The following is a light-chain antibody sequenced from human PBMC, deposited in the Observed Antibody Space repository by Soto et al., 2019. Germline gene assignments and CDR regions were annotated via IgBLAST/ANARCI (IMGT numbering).Light chain of an antibody. V-gene: IGKV3D-20*01. CDR3: QQYDTAPLT. CDR2: DAS. Sequence: EIVLTQSPATLSLSPGERATLACGASPSLSSRKLGWYQQKLGLAPRLLIYDASSRATDIPDRFSGSGSGTDFTLTISRLEPEDFAVYYCQQYDTAPLTFGGGTKVEIK. J-gene: IGKJ4*01. CDR1: PSLSSRK.